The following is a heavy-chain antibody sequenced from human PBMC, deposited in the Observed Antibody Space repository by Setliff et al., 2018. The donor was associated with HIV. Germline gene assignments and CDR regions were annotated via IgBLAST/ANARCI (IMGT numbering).Heavy chain of an antibody. CDR1: GGSVGSSSYY. V-gene: IGHV4-39*07. CDR3: ARDDSIVLVPAIMRGDGFDF. D-gene: IGHD2-2*01. J-gene: IGHJ3*01. Sequence: PSETLSLTCTVSGGSVGSSSYYWAWIRQPPGKGLEWIGSIYYTGNTKYNLSLESRVTFSIDTSENQFSRRLASVTAADTAIYYCARDDSIVLVPAIMRGDGFDFWGQGRMVTVS. CDR2: IYYTGNT.